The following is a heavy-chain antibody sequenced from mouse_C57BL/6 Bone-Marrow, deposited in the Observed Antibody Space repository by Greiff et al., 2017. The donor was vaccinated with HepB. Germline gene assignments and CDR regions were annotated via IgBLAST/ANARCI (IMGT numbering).Heavy chain of an antibody. CDR2: ISSGSSTI. Sequence: DVQLVESGGGLVKPGGSLKLSCAASGFTFSDYGMHWVRQAPEKGLEWVAYISSGSSTIYYADTVKGRFTISRDNAKNTLFLQMTSLRSEDTAMYYCARGGIGGSSYGYWGQGTTLTVSS. V-gene: IGHV5-17*01. CDR3: ARGGIGGSSYGY. D-gene: IGHD1-1*01. CDR1: GFTFSDYG. J-gene: IGHJ2*01.